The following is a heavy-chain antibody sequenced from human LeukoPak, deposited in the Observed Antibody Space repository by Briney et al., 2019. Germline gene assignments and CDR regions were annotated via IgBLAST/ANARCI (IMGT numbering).Heavy chain of an antibody. CDR1: GFTFSSYA. J-gene: IGHJ4*02. D-gene: IGHD3-22*01. Sequence: GGSLRLSCAASGFTFSSYAMSWVRQAPGKGLEWVSAISGSGGSTYYADSVKGRFTISRDNSKNTLYLEMNSLRAEDTAVYYCANAFYYYDSSVYLGWGQGTLVTVPP. CDR3: ANAFYYYDSSVYLG. V-gene: IGHV3-23*01. CDR2: ISGSGGST.